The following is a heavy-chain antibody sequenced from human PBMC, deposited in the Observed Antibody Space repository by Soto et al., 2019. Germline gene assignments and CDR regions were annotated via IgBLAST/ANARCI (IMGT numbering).Heavy chain of an antibody. D-gene: IGHD3-22*01. V-gene: IGHV1-18*04. CDR1: GYTFTNYG. J-gene: IGHJ4*02. Sequence: ASVKVSCKASGYTFTNYGVSWVRQAPGQGLEWMGWISGYNGNTNYAQNLQGRVSMTTDTSTSTAYMELRSLRSDDTAVYYCARHVTRTYYDSSGYYYFDYCGQGTLVTVSS. CDR3: ARHVTRTYYDSSGYYYFDY. CDR2: ISGYNGNT.